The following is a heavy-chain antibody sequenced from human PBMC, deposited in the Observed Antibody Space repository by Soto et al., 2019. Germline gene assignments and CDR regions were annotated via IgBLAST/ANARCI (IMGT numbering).Heavy chain of an antibody. J-gene: IGHJ6*02. CDR2: IIPIFGTA. D-gene: IGHD1-1*01. CDR1: GGTFSSYA. V-gene: IGHV1-69*13. CDR3: ANGRRDWDYYYYGMDV. Sequence: ASVKVSCKASGGTFSSYAISWVRQAPGQGLEWMGGIIPIFGTANYAQKFQGRVTITADESTSTAYMELSSLRSEDTAVYYCANGRRDWDYYYYGMDVWGQGTTVTVSS.